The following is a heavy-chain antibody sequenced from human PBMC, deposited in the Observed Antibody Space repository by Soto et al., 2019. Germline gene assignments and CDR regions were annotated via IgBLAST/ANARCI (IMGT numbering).Heavy chain of an antibody. J-gene: IGHJ4*02. V-gene: IGHV3-33*01. CDR1: GFIFSSFG. CDR2: IWYDGSNT. D-gene: IGHD7-27*01. Sequence: PGGSLRLSCAASGFIFSSFGMHLVRLAPGKGLEWVAHIWYDGSNTYYADCVKGRFTISRDNSRNTLYLQMNSLRAEDTAVYHCVRDLLGSGGHFDYWGQGTPVTVSS. CDR3: VRDLLGSGGHFDY.